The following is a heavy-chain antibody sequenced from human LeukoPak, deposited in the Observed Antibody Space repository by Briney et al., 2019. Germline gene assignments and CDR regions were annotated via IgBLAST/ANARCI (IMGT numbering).Heavy chain of an antibody. Sequence: PSETLSLTCTVSGGSISSYYWSWIRQPPGKGLEWIGYIYYSGSTNYNPSLKSRVTISVDTSKNQFSLKLSSVTAADTAVYHCARVTRLYYYGSGSYFGDWFDPWGQGTLVAVSS. CDR3: ARVTRLYYYGSGSYFGDWFDP. D-gene: IGHD3-10*01. V-gene: IGHV4-59*01. CDR2: IYYSGST. CDR1: GGSISSYY. J-gene: IGHJ5*02.